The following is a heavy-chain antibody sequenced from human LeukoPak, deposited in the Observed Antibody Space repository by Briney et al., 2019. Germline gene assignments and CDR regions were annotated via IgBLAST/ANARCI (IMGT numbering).Heavy chain of an antibody. D-gene: IGHD6-13*01. Sequence: PSETLSLTCTVSGGSISSSSYYWGWIRQPPGKGLEWIGSTYYSGSTYYNPSLESRVTISVDTSKNLFSLKLSSVTAADTAVYYCARQSYSSRDDYWGQGTLVTVSS. V-gene: IGHV4-39*01. J-gene: IGHJ4*02. CDR1: GGSISSSSYY. CDR3: ARQSYSSRDDY. CDR2: TYYSGST.